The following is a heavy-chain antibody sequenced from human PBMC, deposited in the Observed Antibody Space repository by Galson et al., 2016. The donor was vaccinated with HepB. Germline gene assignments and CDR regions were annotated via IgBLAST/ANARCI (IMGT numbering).Heavy chain of an antibody. V-gene: IGHV3-30*18. CDR2: ISYAGTYT. J-gene: IGHJ6*02. Sequence: SLRLSCAAPGFTFEIYGMHWVRQAPGKGLEWVAVISYAGTYTYYGDPVKGRFTISRDNSKNTLYLQMNSLRPEDTATYYCAKDLERYGGNSAAYYYYGMDVWGQGTTVTVSS. D-gene: IGHD4-23*01. CDR3: AKDLERYGGNSAAYYYYGMDV. CDR1: GFTFEIYG.